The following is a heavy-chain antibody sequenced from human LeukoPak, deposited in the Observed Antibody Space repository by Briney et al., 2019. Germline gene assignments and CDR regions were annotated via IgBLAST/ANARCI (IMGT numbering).Heavy chain of an antibody. CDR3: ASREGYYYDSSGIALGI. J-gene: IGHJ4*02. CDR2: IRSDSSAI. V-gene: IGHV3-48*01. D-gene: IGHD3-22*01. CDR1: GFSFGDYS. Sequence: PGGPLRLSCAASGFSFGDYSMAWVRQAPGKGLEWVSYIRSDSSAIYYADSVKGRFTISRDNAKKSLYLQMNSLRAEDTAVYYCASREGYYYDSSGIALGIWGQGTLVTVSS.